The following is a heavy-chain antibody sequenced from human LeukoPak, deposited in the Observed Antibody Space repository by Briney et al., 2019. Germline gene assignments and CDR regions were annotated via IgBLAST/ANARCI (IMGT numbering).Heavy chain of an antibody. CDR3: AKDRVIAVAGIGDY. J-gene: IGHJ4*02. Sequence: GGSLRLSCAASGFTFSSYAMSWVRQAPGKGLEWASAISGSGGSTYYADSVKGRFTISRDNSKNTLYLQMNSLRAEDTAVYYCAKDRVIAVAGIGDYWGQGTLVTVSS. D-gene: IGHD6-19*01. CDR2: ISGSGGST. CDR1: GFTFSSYA. V-gene: IGHV3-23*01.